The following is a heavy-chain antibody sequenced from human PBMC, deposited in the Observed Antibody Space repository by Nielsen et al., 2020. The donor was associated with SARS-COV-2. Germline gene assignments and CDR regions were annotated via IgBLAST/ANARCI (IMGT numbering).Heavy chain of an antibody. CDR1: GFTFDDYG. V-gene: IGHV3-20*04. CDR3: ARHWLSYDYGMDV. D-gene: IGHD6-19*01. CDR2: INWNGGST. Sequence: GESLKISCAASGFTFDDYGMSWVRQAPGKGLEWVSGINWNGGSTGYADSVKGRFTISRDNAKNSLYLQMNSLRAEDTAVYYCARHWLSYDYGMDVWGQGTTVTVSS. J-gene: IGHJ6*02.